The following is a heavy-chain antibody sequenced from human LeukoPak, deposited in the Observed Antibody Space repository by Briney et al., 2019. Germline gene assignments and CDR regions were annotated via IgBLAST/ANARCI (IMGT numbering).Heavy chain of an antibody. CDR3: AHRKNYYDSSEFDN. CDR1: GFSLNTRGVG. J-gene: IGHJ4*02. D-gene: IGHD3-22*01. V-gene: IGHV2-5*02. Sequence: ESGPTLVNPTQTLTLTCTFSGFSLNTRGVGVGWVRQPPGRALEWLALIYWDDDRRYSPSLKSRLTITKDTSKNQVVLTMTNMDPVDTATYFCAHRKNYYDSSEFDNWGQGTLVTVSS. CDR2: IYWDDDR.